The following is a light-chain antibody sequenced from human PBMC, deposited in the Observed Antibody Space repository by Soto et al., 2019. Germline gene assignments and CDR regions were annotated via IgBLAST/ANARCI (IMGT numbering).Light chain of an antibody. CDR1: KSDVGGYNY. J-gene: IGLJ1*01. Sequence: QSALTQPRSVSGSPGQSVTISCTGTKSDVGGYNYVSWYQHHPGKAPKLVISDVTVRPSGVPDRFSGSKSGNTASLTISGLQADDEADYFCCSYADTYVFGTGTKLTVL. CDR3: CSYADTYV. V-gene: IGLV2-11*01. CDR2: DVT.